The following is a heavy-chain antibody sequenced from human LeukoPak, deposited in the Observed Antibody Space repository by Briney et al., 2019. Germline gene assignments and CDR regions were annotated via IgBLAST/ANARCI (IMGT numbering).Heavy chain of an antibody. CDR2: IYWNDDK. J-gene: IGHJ6*03. CDR1: GFSLSTSGVG. D-gene: IGHD3-3*01. CDR3: AHQYYDLWSGYRYYYMDV. Sequence: SGPTLVNPTQTLTLTCTFSGFSLSTSGVGVGWIRQPPGKALEWLALIYWNDDKRYSPSLKSRLTITKDTSKSQVVLTMTNMDPVDTATYYCAHQYYDLWSGYRYYYMDVWGKGTTVTVSS. V-gene: IGHV2-5*01.